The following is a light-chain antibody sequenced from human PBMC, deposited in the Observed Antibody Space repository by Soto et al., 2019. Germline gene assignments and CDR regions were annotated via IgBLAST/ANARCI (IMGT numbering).Light chain of an antibody. CDR1: HDISTF. CDR3: QQLYTLPFT. J-gene: IGKJ5*01. Sequence: DIQLTQSPSLLSASIGDRVNITCRASHDISTFLAWYQQKPGKAPKLLIYEASTLQSGVPSRFSGSGSGTDFSLTISGLLPEDVAAYHCQQLYTLPFTFGQGTRL. CDR2: EAS. V-gene: IGKV1-9*01.